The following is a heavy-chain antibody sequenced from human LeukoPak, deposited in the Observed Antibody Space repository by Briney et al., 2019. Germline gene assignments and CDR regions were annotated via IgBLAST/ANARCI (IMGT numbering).Heavy chain of an antibody. J-gene: IGHJ4*02. V-gene: IGHV1-18*01. Sequence: ASVKVSCKASGYTFTSYGISWVRQAPGQGLEWMGWISAYNGNTNYAQKLQGRVTMTTDTSTSTAYMELRSLRSDDTAVYYCARDPHYCTNGVCSDYWGQGTLVTVSS. D-gene: IGHD2-8*01. CDR2: ISAYNGNT. CDR3: ARDPHYCTNGVCSDY. CDR1: GYTFTSYG.